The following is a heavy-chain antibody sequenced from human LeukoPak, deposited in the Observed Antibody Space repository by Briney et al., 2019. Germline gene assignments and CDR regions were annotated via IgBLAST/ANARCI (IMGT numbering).Heavy chain of an antibody. CDR2: IYYSGST. J-gene: IGHJ4*02. CDR1: GGSISSYY. CDR3: ARATRGQPPGGY. Sequence: PSETLSLTCTVSGGSISSYYWSWIRQPPGKGLEWIGYIYYSGSTNYNPSLKCRVTISVDTSKNQFSLKLSSVTAADTAVYYCARATRGQPPGGYWGQGTLVTVSS. V-gene: IGHV4-59*01. D-gene: IGHD6-13*01.